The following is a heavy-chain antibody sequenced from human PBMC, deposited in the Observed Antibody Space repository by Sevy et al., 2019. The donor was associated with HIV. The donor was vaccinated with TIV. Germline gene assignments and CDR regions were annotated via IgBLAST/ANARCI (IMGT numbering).Heavy chain of an antibody. CDR2: ISGSGGST. CDR1: GFTFSSYA. V-gene: IGHV3-23*01. Sequence: GGSLRLSCAASGFTFSSYAMSWVRQAPGKGLEWVSAISGSGGSTYYADSVKGRFTISRDNSKNTLYLQMNSLRAEDTAVDYCAKAPSIAAAGPRGDYFDYWGQGTLVTVSS. CDR3: AKAPSIAAAGPRGDYFDY. D-gene: IGHD6-13*01. J-gene: IGHJ4*02.